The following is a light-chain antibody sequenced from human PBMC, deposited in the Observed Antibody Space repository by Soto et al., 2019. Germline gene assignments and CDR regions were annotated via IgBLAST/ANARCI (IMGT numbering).Light chain of an antibody. V-gene: IGKV1-5*01. J-gene: IGKJ2*01. CDR1: QSISSW. CDR3: QQYNSYPYT. CDR2: DAS. Sequence: DIQMTQSPSTLPASVGDRVTITCRASQSISSWLAWYQQKPGKAPKLLIYDASSLDSGVPSRFSGSGSGTEFSLNVSSLQPDDFATYYCQQYNSYPYTFGQGTKLEIK.